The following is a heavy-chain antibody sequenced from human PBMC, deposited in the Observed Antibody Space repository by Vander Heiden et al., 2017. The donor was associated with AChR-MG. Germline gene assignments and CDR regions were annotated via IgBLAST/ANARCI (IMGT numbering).Heavy chain of an antibody. J-gene: IGHJ4*02. CDR1: GGSFSGYY. V-gene: IGHV4-34*01. D-gene: IGHD3-10*01. CDR2: INHRGST. Sequence: QVQLQPWGPGLLTPSETLSLTCAVYGGSFSGYYWSWIRQPPGKGLEWIGEINHRGSTNDNPSLKSRVTISGDTSKNQFSMKMSSVTAADTAVDDCVRGRGPIIYWGQVTLVTVSS. CDR3: VRGRGPIIY.